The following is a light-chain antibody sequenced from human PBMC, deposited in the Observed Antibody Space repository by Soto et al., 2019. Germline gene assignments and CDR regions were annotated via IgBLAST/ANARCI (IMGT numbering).Light chain of an antibody. CDR2: DVN. Sequence: QSALTQPRSVSGSPGQSVTISCTVTSSDVGSYNYVSWYQQHPGKAPKLMIYDVNKRPSGVPDRFSGSKSGNTASLTISGLQTEDEADHYCCSYAGSYTFVFGTGTKLTVL. CDR1: SSDVGSYNY. V-gene: IGLV2-11*01. CDR3: CSYAGSYTFV. J-gene: IGLJ1*01.